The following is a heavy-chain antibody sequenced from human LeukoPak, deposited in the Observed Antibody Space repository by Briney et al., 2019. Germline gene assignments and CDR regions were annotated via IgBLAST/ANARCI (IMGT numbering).Heavy chain of an antibody. V-gene: IGHV3-23*01. CDR1: GFTFSSYV. J-gene: IGHJ4*02. Sequence: SGGSLRLSCAASGFTFSSYVKSWVRQAPGKGLEWVSSISNSGGSTYYADSVKGRFTISRDNSRNTLYLQMNSLRAEDTAVYYCAKEGFDSWGQGTLVTVSS. CDR3: AKEGFDS. CDR2: ISNSGGST.